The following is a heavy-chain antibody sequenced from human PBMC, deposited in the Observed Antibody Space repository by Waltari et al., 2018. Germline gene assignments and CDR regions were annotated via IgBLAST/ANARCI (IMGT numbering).Heavy chain of an antibody. CDR3: ARQNDAGYFGVETFSDYYYYMDV. V-gene: IGHV5-51*01. CDR2: IYPGDSDT. J-gene: IGHJ6*03. CDR1: GYSFTSYW. Sequence: EVQLVQSGAEVKKPGESLKISCKGSGYSFTSYWIGWVRQMPGKGLEWMGIIYPGDSDTRYSPSFQGQVTISADKSISTAYLQWSSLKASDTAMHYCARQNDAGYFGVETFSDYYYYMDVWGKGTTVTVSS. D-gene: IGHD3-3*01.